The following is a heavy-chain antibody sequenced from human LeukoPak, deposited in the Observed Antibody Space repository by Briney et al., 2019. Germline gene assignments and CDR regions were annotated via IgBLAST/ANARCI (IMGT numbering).Heavy chain of an antibody. D-gene: IGHD3-22*01. CDR2: IIPIFGTA. V-gene: IGHV1-69*05. CDR3: ARDPGPYYYDSSGYPNPPYFDF. CDR1: GGTFSSYA. J-gene: IGHJ4*02. Sequence: SVKVSCKASGGTFSSYAISWVRQAPGQGLEWMGGIIPIFGTANYAQKFQGRVTITTDESTSTAYMELSSLRSEDTAVYYCARDPGPYYYDSSGYPNPPYFDFWGQGTLVTVSS.